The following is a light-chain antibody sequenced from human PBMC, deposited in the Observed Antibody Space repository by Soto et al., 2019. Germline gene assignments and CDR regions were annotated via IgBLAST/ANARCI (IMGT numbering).Light chain of an antibody. V-gene: IGKV3-15*01. CDR2: GAF. Sequence: EIVLTQSPGTLSLSPGERATLSCRASQSVSSNYLAWYQQKPGQAPRLLIYGAFTRATGIPARFSGTGSGTEFTLTISSLQSEDFALYYCQQYNDWPLTFGQGTKV. CDR3: QQYNDWPLT. J-gene: IGKJ1*01. CDR1: QSVSSN.